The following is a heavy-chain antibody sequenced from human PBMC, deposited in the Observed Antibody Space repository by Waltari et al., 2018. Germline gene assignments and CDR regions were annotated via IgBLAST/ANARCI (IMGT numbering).Heavy chain of an antibody. V-gene: IGHV1-46*03. Sequence: QVQLVQSGAEVKKPGASVKVSCKASGYTFTTYYMHWVRQAPGQGLEWMGIINHSGGSTTYEQKFQVRITMTRDTSTSTVYLELSSLRSEDTAVYYCAGVAVTATRVGWFDPWGLGTLVTVSS. J-gene: IGHJ5*02. CDR3: AGVAVTATRVGWFDP. CDR2: INHSGGST. CDR1: GYTFTTYY. D-gene: IGHD2-15*01.